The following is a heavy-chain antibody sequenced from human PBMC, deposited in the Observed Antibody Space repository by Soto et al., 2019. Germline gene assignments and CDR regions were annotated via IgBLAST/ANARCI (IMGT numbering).Heavy chain of an antibody. J-gene: IGHJ4*02. D-gene: IGHD3-10*01. V-gene: IGHV3-30-3*01. CDR2: ISFDGSNK. Sequence: QVQLVESGGGVVQPGRSLRLSCAASGFTFNNYAMHWVRQAPGKGLEWVAVISFDGSNKYYADSVKGRFTISRDNSKTTLYLQMNSLRAEDTAVYYCASEREYNYGSGSYYNGDYWGQGTLVTVSS. CDR3: ASEREYNYGSGSYYNGDY. CDR1: GFTFNNYA.